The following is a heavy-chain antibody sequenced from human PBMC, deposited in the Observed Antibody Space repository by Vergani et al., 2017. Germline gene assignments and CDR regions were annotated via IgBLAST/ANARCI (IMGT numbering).Heavy chain of an antibody. Sequence: EVQLVESGGGLVQPGGSLRLSCAASGFTVSSNYMSWVRQAPGKGVEWVSVIYSGGSTYYADSVKGRFTISRDNSKNTLYLQMNSLRAEDTAVYYCARGSGWYFNAFDIWGQGTMVTVSS. CDR1: GFTVSSNY. CDR3: ARGSGWYFNAFDI. CDR2: IYSGGST. D-gene: IGHD6-19*01. V-gene: IGHV3-66*02. J-gene: IGHJ3*02.